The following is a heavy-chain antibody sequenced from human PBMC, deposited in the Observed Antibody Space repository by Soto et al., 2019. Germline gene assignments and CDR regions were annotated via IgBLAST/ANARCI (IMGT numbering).Heavy chain of an antibody. CDR2: IKSKTDGGTT. CDR3: TIDCSGGSCYSWFDP. D-gene: IGHD2-15*01. V-gene: IGHV3-15*01. CDR1: GFTFSNAW. J-gene: IGHJ5*02. Sequence: GGSLRLSCAASGFTFSNAWMSWVRQAPGKGLEWVGRIKSKTDGGTTDYAAPVKGRFTISRDDSKNTLYLQMNSLKTEDTAVYYCTIDCSGGSCYSWFDPWGQGTLVTVSS.